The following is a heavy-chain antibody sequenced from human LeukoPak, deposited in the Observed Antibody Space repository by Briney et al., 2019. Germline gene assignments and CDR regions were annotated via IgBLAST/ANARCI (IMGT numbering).Heavy chain of an antibody. D-gene: IGHD4-17*01. CDR2: MNPNSGNT. V-gene: IGHV1-8*03. CDR3: ARAAYGDYALDY. J-gene: IGHJ4*02. Sequence: ASVKVSCKASGYTFTSYDINWVRQATGQGLEWMGWMNPNSGNTGYAQKFQGRVTITRNTSISTAYMELSSLRSEDTAVYYCARAAYGDYALDYWGQGTLVTVSS. CDR1: GYTFTSYD.